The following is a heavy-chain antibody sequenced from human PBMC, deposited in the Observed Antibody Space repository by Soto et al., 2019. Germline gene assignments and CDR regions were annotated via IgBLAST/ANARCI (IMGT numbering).Heavy chain of an antibody. D-gene: IGHD5-18*01. CDR3: ARGQRGYSYGYFDY. V-gene: IGHV1-69*12. J-gene: IGHJ4*02. CDR2: IIPIFGTA. Sequence: QVQPVQSGAEVKKPGSSVKVCCKASGGTFSSYAISCVLQAPGHGLEWLGGIIPIFGTATYAQKFQGRGTITADESTSTASMELSSLRSEDTAVYYCARGQRGYSYGYFDYWGQGTLVTVSS. CDR1: GGTFSSYA.